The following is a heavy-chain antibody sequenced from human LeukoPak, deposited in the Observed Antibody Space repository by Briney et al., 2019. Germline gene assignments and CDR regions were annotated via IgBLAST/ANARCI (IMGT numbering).Heavy chain of an antibody. D-gene: IGHD1-26*01. J-gene: IGHJ3*02. CDR3: ARGRQNSGSYSDAFDI. CDR1: GFTFSRNS. V-gene: IGHV3-21*01. Sequence: PGGSLRLPCAASGFTFSRNSMNWVRQAPGKGLEWVSSISTSSSYIYYADSVKGRFTISRHNAKNSLYLQMNSLRAEDTAVYYCARGRQNSGSYSDAFDIWGQGTMVTVSS. CDR2: ISTSSSYI.